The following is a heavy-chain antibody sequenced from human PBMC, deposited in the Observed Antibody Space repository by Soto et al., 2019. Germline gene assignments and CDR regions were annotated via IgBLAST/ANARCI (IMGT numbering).Heavy chain of an antibody. J-gene: IGHJ3*02. V-gene: IGHV4-31*01. CDR3: ARGPDCSGGSCYSSDI. D-gene: IGHD2-15*01. Sequence: QVQLQESGPGLVKPSQTLSLTCTVSGGSISSGGYYWSWIRQHPGKGLECIGYIYYSGSTYYNPSLASHVTISLDTSKTQFSLKLSSVTAADTAVYYCARGPDCSGGSCYSSDIWGQGTIVTVSS. CDR1: GGSISSGGYY. CDR2: IYYSGST.